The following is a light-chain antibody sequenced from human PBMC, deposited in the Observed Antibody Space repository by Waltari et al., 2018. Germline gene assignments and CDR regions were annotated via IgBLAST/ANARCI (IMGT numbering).Light chain of an antibody. CDR1: SSHIGSTT. J-gene: IGLJ2*01. V-gene: IGLV1-44*01. CDR2: SNN. Sequence: QSVLTQPPSASGTPGQRVTISCSGSSSHIGSTTVNWYQQLPGPAPKLLIYSNNQRPSGVPDRFSGSKSGTSASLAISGLQSEDEADYYCAAWDDSLNAVLFGGGTKLTVL. CDR3: AAWDDSLNAVL.